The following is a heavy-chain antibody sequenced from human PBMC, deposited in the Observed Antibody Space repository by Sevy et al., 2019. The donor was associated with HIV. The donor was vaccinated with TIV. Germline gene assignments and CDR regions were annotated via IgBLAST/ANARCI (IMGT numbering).Heavy chain of an antibody. Sequence: WGSLRLSCVASGFTFSDHYMEWVRQAPGKGLEWVGRTRNKADGYTTEYAASVKGRFTISRDESKNSLYVQMNSLKAEETAVYYCATHAGIAAAGRVFDYWGQGTLVTVSS. CDR2: TRNKADGYTT. V-gene: IGHV3-72*01. D-gene: IGHD6-13*01. CDR3: ATHAGIAAAGRVFDY. J-gene: IGHJ4*02. CDR1: GFTFSDHY.